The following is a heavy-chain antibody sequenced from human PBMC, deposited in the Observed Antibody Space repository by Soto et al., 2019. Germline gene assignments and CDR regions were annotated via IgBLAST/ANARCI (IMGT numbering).Heavy chain of an antibody. CDR1: GFTFSSYG. CDR3: AKDVVVGATTGLGDYYYYYGTDV. D-gene: IGHD1-26*01. J-gene: IGHJ6*02. Sequence: GGSLRLSCAASGFTFSSYGMHWVRQAPGKGLEWVVVISYDGSNKYYADSVKGRFTISRDNSKNTLYLQMNSLRAEDTAVYYCAKDVVVGATTGLGDYYYYYGTDVWGQGTTVTVSS. V-gene: IGHV3-30*18. CDR2: ISYDGSNK.